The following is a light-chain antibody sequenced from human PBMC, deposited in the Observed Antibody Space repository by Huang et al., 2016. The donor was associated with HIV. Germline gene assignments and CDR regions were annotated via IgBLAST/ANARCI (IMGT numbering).Light chain of an antibody. CDR2: DAS. Sequence: EIVMTQSPGTLSVSPGERVTLSCSANASVSSSLAWYQQVSGQPPRLLIYDASTRATVIPARFSGSGSGTNFTLTISSLQSEDFAVYYCQQYNDWPPITFGQGTRLDIK. J-gene: IGKJ5*01. CDR1: ASVSSS. V-gene: IGKV3-15*01. CDR3: QQYNDWPPIT.